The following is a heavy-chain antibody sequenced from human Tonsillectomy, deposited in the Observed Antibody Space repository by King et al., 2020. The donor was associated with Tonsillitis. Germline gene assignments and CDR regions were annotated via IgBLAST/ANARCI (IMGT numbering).Heavy chain of an antibody. V-gene: IGHV3-21*01. CDR2: ISSSSSYI. D-gene: IGHD3-3*01. Sequence: QLVQSGGSLVKPGGSLRLSCAASGFTFSSYTMNWVRQAPGKWLEWVSSISSSSSYIYYRDSVKGRFTISRDNAKNSLYLQMNSLRAEDTAVYYCARDSNDFWSGYYNHWGQGTLVTVSS. J-gene: IGHJ5*02. CDR3: ARDSNDFWSGYYNH. CDR1: GFTFSSYT.